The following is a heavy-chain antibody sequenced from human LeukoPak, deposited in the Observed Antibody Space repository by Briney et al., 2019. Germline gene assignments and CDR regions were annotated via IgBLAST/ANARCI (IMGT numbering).Heavy chain of an antibody. V-gene: IGHV4-30-4*01. CDR1: GGSISSGDYY. CDR2: IYYSGST. J-gene: IGHJ4*02. CDR3: ARDIPYGSGQGLAN. Sequence: SETLSLTCTVSGGSISSGDYYWSWIRQPPGKGLEWIGYIYYSGSTYYNPSLKSRVTISVDTSKNQFSLKLSSVTAADTAVYYCARDIPYGSGQGLANWGQGTLVTVSS. D-gene: IGHD3-10*01.